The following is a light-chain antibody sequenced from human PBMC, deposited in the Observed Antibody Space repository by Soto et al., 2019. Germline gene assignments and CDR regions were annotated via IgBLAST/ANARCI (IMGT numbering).Light chain of an antibody. V-gene: IGKV3D-20*02. CDR3: QQSYSTPVT. Sequence: EIVLTQSPGTLSLSPGERATLSCRASQTVRNNYLAWYQQKPGQAPRLLIYDASSRATGIPDRFSGGGSGTDFTLTISSLQPEDFATYYCQQSYSTPVTFGQGTKVDIK. J-gene: IGKJ1*01. CDR2: DAS. CDR1: QTVRNNY.